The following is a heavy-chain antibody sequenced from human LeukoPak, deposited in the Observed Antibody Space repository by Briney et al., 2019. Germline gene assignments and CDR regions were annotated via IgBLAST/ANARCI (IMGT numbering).Heavy chain of an antibody. CDR1: GFSFRSYD. CDR3: ARGAVAGYWYLDL. CDR2: IGSAGDT. Sequence: GGSLGLSCAASGFSFRSYDMHWVRQGTEKGQEWVSTIGSAGDTYYPGSVKGRFTISRENAKNSLYLQLNSLRAGDTAVYYCARGAVAGYWYLDLWGRGTLVTVSS. J-gene: IGHJ2*01. D-gene: IGHD4-23*01. V-gene: IGHV3-13*01.